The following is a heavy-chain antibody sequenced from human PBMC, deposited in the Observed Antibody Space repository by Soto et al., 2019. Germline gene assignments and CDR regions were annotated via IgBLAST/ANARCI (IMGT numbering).Heavy chain of an antibody. J-gene: IGHJ4*02. CDR1: GGTFSSYA. V-gene: IGHV1-69*13. CDR3: ARSGYSYGYVGYYFDY. D-gene: IGHD5-18*01. Sequence: WASVKVSCKASGGTFSSYAISWVRQAPGQGLEWMGGIIPIFGTANYAQKFQGRVTITADESTSTAYMELSSLRSEDTAVYYCARSGYSYGYVGYYFDYWGQGTLVTVS. CDR2: IIPIFGTA.